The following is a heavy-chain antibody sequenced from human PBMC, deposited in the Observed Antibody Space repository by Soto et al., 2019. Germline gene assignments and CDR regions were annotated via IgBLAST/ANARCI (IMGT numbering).Heavy chain of an antibody. V-gene: IGHV6-1*01. CDR3: ARGYSRVDYGMDV. D-gene: IGHD6-25*01. J-gene: IGHJ6*02. CDR1: GDSVSSHSAA. Sequence: PSQTLSLTCAISGDSVSSHSAAWNWIRPSPSRGLEWLGRTYYRSKWYNDYAVSVKSRITVDPDTSNNHFSLQLNSVTPNDTAVYSWARGYSRVDYGMDVWGQGTTVTVSS. CDR2: TYYRSKWYN.